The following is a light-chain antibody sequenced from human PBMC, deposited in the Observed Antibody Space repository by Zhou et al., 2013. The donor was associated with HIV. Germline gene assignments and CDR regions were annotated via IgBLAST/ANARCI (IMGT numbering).Light chain of an antibody. J-gene: IGKJ4*01. CDR3: QQRSDWPPT. Sequence: EIVMTQSPATLSVSPGERATLSCRASQSVSSNLAWYQQKPGQAPRLLIYGASSRATGIPERFRGGGSGTNFTLTISSLEPEDFAVYYCQQRSDWPPTFGGGARVDIK. CDR1: QSVSSN. CDR2: GAS. V-gene: IGKV3-11*01.